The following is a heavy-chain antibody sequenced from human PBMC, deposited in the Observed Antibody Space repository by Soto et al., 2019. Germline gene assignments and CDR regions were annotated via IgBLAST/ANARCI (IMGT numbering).Heavy chain of an antibody. CDR3: AKETGT. Sequence: QVQLVESGGGVVQPGRSLRLACAASGFTLSSYGMHWVRQAPGKGLEWVAVISYDGSNKYYADSVKGRFTISRDNSKNTLYLQMNSLRAEDTAVYYCAKETGTWGQGTLVTVSS. J-gene: IGHJ5*02. V-gene: IGHV3-30*18. D-gene: IGHD1-1*01. CDR2: ISYDGSNK. CDR1: GFTLSSYG.